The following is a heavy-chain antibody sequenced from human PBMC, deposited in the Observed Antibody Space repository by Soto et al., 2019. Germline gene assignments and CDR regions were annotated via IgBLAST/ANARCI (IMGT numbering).Heavy chain of an antibody. CDR2: ISAYNGNT. CDR1: FYTFTSSG. J-gene: IGHJ6*02. V-gene: IGHV1-18*04. Sequence: VKVSFHASFYTFTSSGISWVRQAPGQGLEWMGWISAYNGNTNYAQKLQGRVTMTTDTSTSTAYMELRSLRSDDTAVYYCARSYYDFWSGYYTGYYYGMDVWGQGTTVTVSS. CDR3: ARSYYDFWSGYYTGYYYGMDV. D-gene: IGHD3-3*01.